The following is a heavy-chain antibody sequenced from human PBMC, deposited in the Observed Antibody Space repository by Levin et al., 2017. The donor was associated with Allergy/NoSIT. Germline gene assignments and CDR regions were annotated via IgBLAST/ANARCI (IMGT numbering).Heavy chain of an antibody. D-gene: IGHD5-18*01. V-gene: IGHV3-21*04. J-gene: IGHJ4*02. CDR3: SSYIQPNFDH. CDR1: GFIFSHYS. Sequence: GESLKISCEASGFIFSHYSMNWVRQAPGKGLEWVSTISHIITDTHYADSVRGRFTISRDNSRNTLYLQMTNLRAEDTATYYCSSYIQPNFDHWGRGARVIVSS. CDR2: ISHIITDT.